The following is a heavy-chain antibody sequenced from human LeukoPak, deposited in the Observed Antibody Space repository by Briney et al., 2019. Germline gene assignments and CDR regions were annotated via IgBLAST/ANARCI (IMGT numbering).Heavy chain of an antibody. CDR1: GFTFSSYG. CDR2: IGTAGDT. Sequence: PGGSLRLSCAASGFTFSSYGMHWVRQATGKGLEWVSAIGTAGDTYYPGSVKGRFTISRENAKNSLYLQMNSLRAGDTAVYYCAKDLKTVSGSAPTHTGPAGLWGQGTLVTVSS. J-gene: IGHJ4*02. CDR3: AKDLKTVSGSAPTHTGPAGL. V-gene: IGHV3-13*01. D-gene: IGHD3-3*01.